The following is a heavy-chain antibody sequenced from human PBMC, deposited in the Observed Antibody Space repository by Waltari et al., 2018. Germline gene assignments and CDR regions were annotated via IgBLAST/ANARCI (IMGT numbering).Heavy chain of an antibody. J-gene: IGHJ5*02. CDR3: AKGGVDGRDRATWWFDP. CDR1: GFLCSKYW. Sequence: EGQLVESGGGLAQPGGSLRRSCTAPGFLCSKYWMSWVRQVPGKGLEWVNNIDQGGSQKYYVDSAKGRFTISRDNAQNSVFLQLSRLRAEDAALYYCAKGGVDGRDRATWWFDPWGQGTLVNVS. CDR2: IDQGGSQK. D-gene: IGHD3-16*01. V-gene: IGHV3-7*03.